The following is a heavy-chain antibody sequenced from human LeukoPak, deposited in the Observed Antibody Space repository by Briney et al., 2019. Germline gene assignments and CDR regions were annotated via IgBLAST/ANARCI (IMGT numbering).Heavy chain of an antibody. Sequence: GGSLRLSCAASGFTFSSYGMHWVRQAPGKGLEWVAVIWYDGSNKYYADSVKGRFTISRDNSKNTLYLQMNSLRAEATAVYYCARNVIPNRQLDAFDIWGQGTMVTVSS. CDR2: IWYDGSNK. V-gene: IGHV3-33*01. J-gene: IGHJ3*02. D-gene: IGHD2-21*01. CDR1: GFTFSSYG. CDR3: ARNVIPNRQLDAFDI.